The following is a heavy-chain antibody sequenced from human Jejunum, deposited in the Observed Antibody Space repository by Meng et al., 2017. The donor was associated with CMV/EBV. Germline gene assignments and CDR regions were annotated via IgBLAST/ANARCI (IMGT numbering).Heavy chain of an antibody. V-gene: IGHV3-30*02. Sequence: YSMHWVRQAPGKGLEWVTFIQLVGSNKYYADSVKGRFTISRDNSKNTLYLQMNSLRAEDTAVYYCAKDYDTSGYYSMYYYYGMDVWGQGTTVTVSS. CDR3: AKDYDTSGYYSMYYYYGMDV. CDR1: YS. J-gene: IGHJ6*02. CDR2: IQLVGSNK. D-gene: IGHD3-22*01.